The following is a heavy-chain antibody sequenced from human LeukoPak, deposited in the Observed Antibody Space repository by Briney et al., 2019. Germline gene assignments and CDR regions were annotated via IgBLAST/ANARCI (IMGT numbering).Heavy chain of an antibody. J-gene: IGHJ6*03. D-gene: IGHD3-9*01. CDR3: ANRYFDFYYMDV. CDR1: GFTFSSYA. V-gene: IGHV3-23*01. CDR2: ISGSGGST. Sequence: PGGSLRLSCAASGFTFSSYAMSWVRQAPGKGLEWVSAISGSGGSTYYADSVKGRFTISRDNSKNTLYLQMNSLRAEDTAVYYCANRYFDFYYMDVWGKGTTVTVSS.